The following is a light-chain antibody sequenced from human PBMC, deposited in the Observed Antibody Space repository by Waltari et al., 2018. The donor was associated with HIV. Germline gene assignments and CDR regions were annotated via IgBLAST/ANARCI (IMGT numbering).Light chain of an antibody. J-gene: IGLJ2*01. V-gene: IGLV1-36*01. CDR3: AAWDDSLNGVV. Sequence: QSVLTQPPSVSEAPRQRVTISCSGSSSNIGNNAVHWYHQLPGKPPKLLIYYDDLLASGVSDRFSGSKSGTSASLAISGLQSEDESDYYCAAWDDSLNGVVFGGGTKLTVL. CDR1: SSNIGNNA. CDR2: YDD.